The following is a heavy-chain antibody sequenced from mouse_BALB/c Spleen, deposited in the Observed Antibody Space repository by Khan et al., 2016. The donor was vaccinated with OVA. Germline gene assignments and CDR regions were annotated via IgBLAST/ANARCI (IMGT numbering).Heavy chain of an antibody. CDR3: ARAYYRYDGYYAMDY. CDR1: GFSLSRYN. V-gene: IGHV2-6-4*01. D-gene: IGHD2-14*01. J-gene: IGHJ4*01. CDR2: IWGGGGT. Sequence: VQLVESGPDLVAPSQSLSSTCTVSGFSLSRYNIHWVRQPPGKGLEWLGVIWGGGGTDYNSTLKSRLSISKDNSKSQVFLKMNSLQTDDTAMYYCARAYYRYDGYYAMDYWGQGTSVTVSS.